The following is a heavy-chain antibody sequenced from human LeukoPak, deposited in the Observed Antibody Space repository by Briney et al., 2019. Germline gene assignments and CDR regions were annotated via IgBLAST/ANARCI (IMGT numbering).Heavy chain of an antibody. CDR2: LYGGGST. CDR3: ARGGTPGYSAGWIDY. Sequence: GGSLRLSCAASGFTVSSLAMHWVRQAPGKGLEWVSVLYGGGSTYYADSVKGRFTISRDNSKNTLYLQMNSLRGEDTAVYYCARGGTPGYSAGWIDYWGQGTLVTVSS. CDR1: GFTVSSLA. V-gene: IGHV3-53*05. J-gene: IGHJ4*02. D-gene: IGHD6-19*01.